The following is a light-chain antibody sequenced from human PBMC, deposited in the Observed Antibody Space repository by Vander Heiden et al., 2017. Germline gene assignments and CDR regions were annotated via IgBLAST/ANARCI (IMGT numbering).Light chain of an antibody. Sequence: SEPTQPPSVSVSPGQTVTITCSGDTLPKQYAFWYQQKAGQAPVVIIFKDFERPSGIPERFSASTSGTTVTLTISGVKPEDEADYYCQSSDNTDTYLIFGGGTKLTVL. V-gene: IGLV3-25*03. J-gene: IGLJ2*01. CDR3: QSSDNTDTYLI. CDR1: TLPKQY. CDR2: KDF.